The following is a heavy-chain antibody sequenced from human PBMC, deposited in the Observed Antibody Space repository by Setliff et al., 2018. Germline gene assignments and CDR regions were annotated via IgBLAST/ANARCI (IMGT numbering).Heavy chain of an antibody. Sequence: GGSLRLSCVVSGFSFSRHWMSWVRQAPGKGLEWVADIKQDGSTKYYLDSVKGRFTISRDNAKRSLYLQMNSLRADDTGVYYCVRDDADNYDAFDNWGQGTLVTVS. V-gene: IGHV3-7*01. CDR3: VRDDADNYDAFDN. CDR2: IKQDGSTK. CDR1: GFSFSRHW. D-gene: IGHD3-22*01. J-gene: IGHJ3*02.